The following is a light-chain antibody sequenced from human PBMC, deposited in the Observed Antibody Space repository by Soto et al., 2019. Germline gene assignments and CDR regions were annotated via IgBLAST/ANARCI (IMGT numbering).Light chain of an antibody. CDR1: GSNIGAGYD. CDR2: GDS. J-gene: IGLJ1*01. V-gene: IGLV1-40*01. Sequence: QSVLTQPPSVSGAPGQRVTISCTGSGSNIGAGYDVHWYQHRPGTAPKLLVFGDSHRPSGVPDRFSGSKSGTSASLAITGLQAEDEGDYYCSSYTVSVAPYVFGTGTKLTVL. CDR3: SSYTVSVAPYV.